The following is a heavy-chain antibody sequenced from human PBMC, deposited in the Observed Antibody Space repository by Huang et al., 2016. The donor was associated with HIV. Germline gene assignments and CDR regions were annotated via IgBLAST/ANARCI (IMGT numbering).Heavy chain of an antibody. Sequence: QVRLQESGPGLVKPSETLSLSCTVSGDSVSSHYWGWIRHPPGKGLEWIGTVYDSGTTKYNPLLKSRITISVDTSKNGFSLNITSVSAADTAMYFCVRDQGRLAVGGIDNWFDPWGQGALVTASS. D-gene: IGHD6-19*01. CDR3: VRDQGRLAVGGIDNWFDP. CDR2: VYDSGTT. CDR1: GDSVSSHY. V-gene: IGHV4-59*02. J-gene: IGHJ5*02.